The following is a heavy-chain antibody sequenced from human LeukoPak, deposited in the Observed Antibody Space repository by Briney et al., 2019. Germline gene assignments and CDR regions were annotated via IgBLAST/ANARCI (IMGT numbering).Heavy chain of an antibody. CDR3: ARDETRRFDY. J-gene: IGHJ4*02. CDR2: IKEDGSEK. Sequence: PGGSLRLSCAASGFTFSNCWMTWVRQAPGKGLEWVANIKEDGSEKYYVDSVKGRFTISKDNAHNSLYLQMNSLRVEDTAVYYCARDETRRFDYWGQGTLVTVSS. CDR1: GFTFSNCW. V-gene: IGHV3-7*01.